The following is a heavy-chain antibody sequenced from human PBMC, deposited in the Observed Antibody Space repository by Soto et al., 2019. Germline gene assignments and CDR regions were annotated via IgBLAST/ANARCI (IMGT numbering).Heavy chain of an antibody. CDR1: GGSISSGGYY. CDR2: IYYSGST. V-gene: IGHV4-31*03. CDR3: ARVRYSGYEEWNYGMDV. Sequence: PSETLSLTCTVSGGSISSGGYYWSWIRQHPGKGLEWIGYIYYSGSTYYNPSLKSRVTISVDTSKNQFSLKLSSVTAADTAVYYCARVRYSGYEEWNYGMDVWGQGTTVTVSS. J-gene: IGHJ6*02. D-gene: IGHD5-12*01.